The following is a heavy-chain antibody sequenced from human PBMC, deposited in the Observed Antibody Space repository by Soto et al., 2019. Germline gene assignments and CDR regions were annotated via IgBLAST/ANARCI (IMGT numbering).Heavy chain of an antibody. J-gene: IGHJ4*02. D-gene: IGHD6-6*01. Sequence: QVQFVQSGAEEKKPGASVKVSCKASGYTFTSYAVHWVRQVPGQRPEWMGWIHVGNGNTKYSQRFQDRFTVTKDTSAYQAYLGLASLTSKNTALFSCPGGGRVYGGSFDFWGQGTLVTVSS. CDR1: GYTFTSYA. CDR3: PGGGRVYGGSFDF. V-gene: IGHV1-3*05. CDR2: IHVGNGNT.